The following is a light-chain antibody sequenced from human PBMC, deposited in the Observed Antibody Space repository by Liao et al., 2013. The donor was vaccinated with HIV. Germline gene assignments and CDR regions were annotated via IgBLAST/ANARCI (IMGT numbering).Light chain of an antibody. Sequence: SYKLTQPPSVSVAPGKTARITCGGDNIGSKSVHWYQQKPGQAPVLAMYYDTDRPSGIPERFSGSNSGNTATLTISRVEAGDEADYYCQVWNNTSDPVVFGGGTKLTVL. CDR3: QVWNNTSDPVV. CDR2: YDT. V-gene: IGLV3-21*04. J-gene: IGLJ2*01. CDR1: NIGSKS.